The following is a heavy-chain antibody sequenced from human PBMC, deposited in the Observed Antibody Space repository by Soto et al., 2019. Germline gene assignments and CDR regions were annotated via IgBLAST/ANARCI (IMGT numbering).Heavy chain of an antibody. V-gene: IGHV3-23*01. D-gene: IGHD6-6*01. CDR1: GFIFSSYA. J-gene: IGHJ4*02. CDR2: ISGSDDST. Sequence: EVQLLESGGGLVQLGESLRLSCAASGFIFSSYAMNWVRQAPGKGLEWVSVISGSDDSTYYADSVKGRFTISRDNSKNTLYLQMNSPRAEDTAVYYCAKRSSSSTFDYWGQGTLVTVSS. CDR3: AKRSSSSTFDY.